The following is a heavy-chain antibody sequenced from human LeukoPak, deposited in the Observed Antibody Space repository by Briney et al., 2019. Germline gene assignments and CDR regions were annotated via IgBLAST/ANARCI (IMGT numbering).Heavy chain of an antibody. Sequence: SETLSLTCAVYGGSFSGYYWSWIRQPPGKGLEWIGEINHSGSTNYNPSLKSRVTISVDTSKNQFSLKLSSVTAADTAVYYCAKPLRLIIPSAYDAFDIWGQGTMVTVSS. D-gene: IGHD2-2*02. CDR3: AKPLRLIIPSAYDAFDI. J-gene: IGHJ3*02. V-gene: IGHV4-34*01. CDR1: GGSFSGYY. CDR2: INHSGST.